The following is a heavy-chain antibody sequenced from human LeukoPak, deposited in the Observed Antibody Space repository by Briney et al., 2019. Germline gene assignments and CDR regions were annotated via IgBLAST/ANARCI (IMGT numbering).Heavy chain of an antibody. J-gene: IGHJ5*02. CDR1: GGSFSGYY. Sequence: SETLSLTCAVYGGSFSGYYWSWIRQPPGKGLEWIGEINHSGSTNYNPSLKSRVTISVDTSKNQFSLKLSSVTAADTAVYYCARGHAWQLVNWFDPWGQGTLVTVSS. V-gene: IGHV4-34*01. D-gene: IGHD6-6*01. CDR3: ARGHAWQLVNWFDP. CDR2: INHSGST.